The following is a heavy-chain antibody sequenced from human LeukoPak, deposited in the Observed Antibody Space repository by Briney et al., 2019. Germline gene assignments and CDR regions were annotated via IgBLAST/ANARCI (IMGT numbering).Heavy chain of an antibody. Sequence: GGSLRLSCAASGFTFSRYSMNWVRQATGKGLEWISYISSSSSTIYYADSVKGRFTISRDNAKNSLYLQMNSLRAEDTAVYYCPRDLGLPDSWGQGTLVTASS. CDR3: PRDLGLPDS. CDR1: GFTFSRYS. V-gene: IGHV3-48*01. CDR2: ISSSSSTI. J-gene: IGHJ5*01.